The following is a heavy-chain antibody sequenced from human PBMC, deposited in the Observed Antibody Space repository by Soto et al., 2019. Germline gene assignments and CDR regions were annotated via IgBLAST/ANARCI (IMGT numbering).Heavy chain of an antibody. CDR1: GFTLGSYW. CDR3: ARDSGSGSGSSVNHYLEY. Sequence: EEQLVASGGGLVQPGGSLRLSCEASGFTLGSYWMSWVRQAPGKGLEWLATIKTDASEKKYVDSVKGRFTMSRDNAKNSLYLQMDSLRAEDTAVYYCARDSGSGSGSSVNHYLEYWGHGTLVTVAS. CDR2: IKTDASEK. J-gene: IGHJ4*01. V-gene: IGHV3-7*01. D-gene: IGHD3-10*01.